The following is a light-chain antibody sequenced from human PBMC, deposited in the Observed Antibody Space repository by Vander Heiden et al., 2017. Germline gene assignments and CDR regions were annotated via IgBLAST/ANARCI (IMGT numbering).Light chain of an antibody. CDR3: QSADSSGTPYWV. J-gene: IGLJ3*02. CDR2: KDS. CDR1: ALPKQY. V-gene: IGLV3-25*03. Sequence: SYELTQPPSVSVSPGQTARITCSGDALPKQYAYWYQQKPVQAPVLVIYKDSERPSGIPERFSGSSSGTTVTLTISGVQAEDEADYYCQSADSSGTPYWVFGGGTKLTVL.